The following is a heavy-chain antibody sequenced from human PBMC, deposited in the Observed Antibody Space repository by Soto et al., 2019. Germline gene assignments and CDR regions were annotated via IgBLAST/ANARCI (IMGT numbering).Heavy chain of an antibody. V-gene: IGHV4-59*01. J-gene: IGHJ5*02. Sequence: SETLSLSCSVSGGSISRYDWSWIRQPPGKGLEWIGYAYYSGDTFYNPSLKSRVTMAVDTSKSQVSLKLSSVTAADTAVYYCARDRSTYGGGGTGEVKENWFDPWGQGALVTVSS. CDR1: GGSISRYD. D-gene: IGHD2-8*01. CDR3: ARDRSTYGGGGTGEVKENWFDP. CDR2: AYYSGDT.